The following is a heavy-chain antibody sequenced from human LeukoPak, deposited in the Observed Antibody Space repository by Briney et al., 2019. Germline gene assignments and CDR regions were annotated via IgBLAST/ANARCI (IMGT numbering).Heavy chain of an antibody. Sequence: GGSLRLSCAASGFTFSSYGMHWVRQAPGKGLEWVAVIWYDGSNKYYADSVKGRFTISRDNSKNTLYLQMNSLRAEDTAVYYCAREYATTYYYDSSGYQDNWFDPWGQGTLVTVS. J-gene: IGHJ5*02. CDR2: IWYDGSNK. V-gene: IGHV3-33*01. CDR1: GFTFSSYG. CDR3: AREYATTYYYDSSGYQDNWFDP. D-gene: IGHD3-22*01.